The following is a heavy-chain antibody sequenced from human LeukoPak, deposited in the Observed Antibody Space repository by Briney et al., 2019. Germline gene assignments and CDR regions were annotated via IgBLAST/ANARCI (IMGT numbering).Heavy chain of an antibody. CDR3: AKSYGSGSYPGGY. V-gene: IGHV3-23*01. J-gene: IGHJ4*02. CDR2: SSGSGGST. CDR1: GFTFSSYA. D-gene: IGHD3-10*01. Sequence: GGCLRLSWAAAGFTFSSYAMSWVRQAAGKGLGWDSGSSGSGGSTYYADSVEGRFTISRDNSKHTMYLQMNSLRAEDTAVYYCAKSYGSGSYPGGYWGQGTLVTVSS.